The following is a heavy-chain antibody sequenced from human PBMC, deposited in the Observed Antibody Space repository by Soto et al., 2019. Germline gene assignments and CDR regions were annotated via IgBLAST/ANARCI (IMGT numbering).Heavy chain of an antibody. CDR2: IYSGGST. Sequence: PGGSLRLSCAASGFTVSSIYMSWVRQAPGKGLEWVSVIYSGGSTYYADSVKGRFTISRDNSKNTLYLQMNSLRAEDTAVYYCARSRRDGYNPYYYYGMDVWGQGTTVTVSS. V-gene: IGHV3-53*01. CDR1: GFTVSSIY. J-gene: IGHJ6*02. CDR3: ARSRRDGYNPYYYYGMDV. D-gene: IGHD5-12*01.